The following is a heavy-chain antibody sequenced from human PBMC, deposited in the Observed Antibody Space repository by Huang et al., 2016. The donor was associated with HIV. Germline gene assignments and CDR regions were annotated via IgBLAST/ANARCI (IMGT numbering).Heavy chain of an antibody. J-gene: IGHJ4*02. CDR2: ISTNNGDT. V-gene: IGHV1-18*04. Sequence: QVQLVQSGGEVKKPGASVKVSCKASDYTFTSYGISWGRQATGQGLEWMGWISTNNGDTNYAQKFQGRGTMTTDTSTSTAYMELRSLRSDDTAVYYCGGSSGYWSFDYWGQGTLVTVSS. CDR3: GGSSGYWSFDY. D-gene: IGHD3-22*01. CDR1: DYTFTSYG.